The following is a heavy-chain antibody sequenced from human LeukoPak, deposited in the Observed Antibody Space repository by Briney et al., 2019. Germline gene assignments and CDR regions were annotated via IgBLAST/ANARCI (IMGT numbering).Heavy chain of an antibody. D-gene: IGHD6-13*01. V-gene: IGHV4-39*07. CDR1: GDSLSSSSYY. CDR2: IYYSGSN. Sequence: ETLSLTCTVSGDSLSSSSYYWGWIRQPPGKGLEWIGSIYYSGSNYYNPSLKSRVTISVDTSKHQFSLKLSSVTAADTAKYYCATDQGPYSGSWYATWFDPWGQGTLVTVSS. CDR3: ATDQGPYSGSWYATWFDP. J-gene: IGHJ5*02.